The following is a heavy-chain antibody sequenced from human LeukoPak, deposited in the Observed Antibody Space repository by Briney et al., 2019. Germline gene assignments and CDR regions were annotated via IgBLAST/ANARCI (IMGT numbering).Heavy chain of an antibody. CDR2: IDSSGGYM. CDR1: GFTFNTYS. J-gene: IGHJ5*02. Sequence: GGSLRLSCEASGFTFNTYSMNWARQAPGKGLEWVSSIDSSGGYMFYADSVKGRFIISRDNAKNSLYLQMNSLRAEDTAVYYCARPIRGVIGYWFDPWGQGTLVTVSS. V-gene: IGHV3-21*01. D-gene: IGHD3-10*01. CDR3: ARPIRGVIGYWFDP.